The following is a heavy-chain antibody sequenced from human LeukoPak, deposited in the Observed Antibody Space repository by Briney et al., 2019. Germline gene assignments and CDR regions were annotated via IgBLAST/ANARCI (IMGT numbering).Heavy chain of an antibody. J-gene: IGHJ6*02. Sequence: QAGGSLRLSCAASGFTFSSYAMSWVRQAPGKGLEWVSTISGGGSSTYYADSVKGRFTISRDNSKNTLYLQMNSLRAEDTAVYYCAKVLYDSSGDYYRYYGMDVWGQGTTVTVSS. V-gene: IGHV3-23*01. CDR2: ISGGGSST. CDR1: GFTFSSYA. CDR3: AKVLYDSSGDYYRYYGMDV. D-gene: IGHD3-22*01.